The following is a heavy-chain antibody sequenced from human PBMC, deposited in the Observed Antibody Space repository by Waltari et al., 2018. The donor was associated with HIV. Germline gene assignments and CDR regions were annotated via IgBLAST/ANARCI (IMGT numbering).Heavy chain of an antibody. CDR2: ITRYTANT. Sequence: QIRLFKSDHVVRKPGASVTISCTTSGYPFLNYHVTWVRQSLGQRLDWMGGITRYTANTNYTRESQGRVTLTTDAAAATAYLELRDLRPDDTAMYFCTRGNIWGSYRYFDYWGPGTLVTVS. CDR1: GYPFLNYH. J-gene: IGHJ4*02. D-gene: IGHD3-16*02. CDR3: TRGNIWGSYRYFDY. V-gene: IGHV1-18*01.